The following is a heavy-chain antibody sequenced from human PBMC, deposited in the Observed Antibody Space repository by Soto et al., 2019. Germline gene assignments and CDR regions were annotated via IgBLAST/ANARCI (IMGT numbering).Heavy chain of an antibody. D-gene: IGHD2-15*01. J-gene: IGHJ4*02. CDR1: GYTFTSYY. Sequence: ASVKVSCKASGYTFTSYYMRWVRQAPGQGLEWMGIINPSSGSTSYAQKFQGRVTMTTDTSKNQFSLKLSPVTAADTAVYYCARDRVRIVYENFAYWGKGTLVTVSS. V-gene: IGHV1-46*01. CDR2: INPSSGST. CDR3: ARDRVRIVYENFAY.